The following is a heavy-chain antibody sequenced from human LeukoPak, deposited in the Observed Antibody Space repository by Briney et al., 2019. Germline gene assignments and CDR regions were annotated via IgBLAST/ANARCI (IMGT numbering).Heavy chain of an antibody. CDR1: GFTFSSYS. Sequence: GGSLRLSCAGSGFTFSSYSMNWVRRASGKGLEWVSSISSSYNYIYYADSVKRRSTISRDNAKNSLYLQMNSLRAEDTAVYYCAEGYAYWGQGTLVTVSS. J-gene: IGHJ4*02. CDR3: AEGYAY. V-gene: IGHV3-21*01. D-gene: IGHD5-12*01. CDR2: ISSSYNYI.